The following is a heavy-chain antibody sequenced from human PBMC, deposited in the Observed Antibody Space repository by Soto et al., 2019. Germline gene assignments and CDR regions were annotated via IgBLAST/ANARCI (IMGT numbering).Heavy chain of an antibody. CDR1: GYTFTSFH. CDR2: ISAYNGNT. Sequence: QVQLVQSGAEVKKPGSSVKVSCKASGYTFTSFHISWVRQAPGQGLEWMGWISAYNGNTNYAQKLQGRVTMTTDTSTRPAYMELRGLRSDDTAVYYCARDAPPEDYWGQGTLVTVSS. CDR3: ARDAPPEDY. V-gene: IGHV1-18*01. J-gene: IGHJ4*02.